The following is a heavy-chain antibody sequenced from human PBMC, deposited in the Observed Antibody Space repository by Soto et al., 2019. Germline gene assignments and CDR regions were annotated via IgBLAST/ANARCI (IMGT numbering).Heavy chain of an antibody. CDR3: ARDPAFWCGTETPSYGMDV. J-gene: IGHJ6*02. V-gene: IGHV1-46*01. CDR1: GYTFTSYY. D-gene: IGHD3-3*01. Sequence: QVQLVQSGAEVKKPGASVKVSCKASGYTFTSYYMHWVRQAPGQGLEWMGIINPSGGSTSYAQKFQGRVTMTRDTSTSTVYMELSSLRSEDTAVYYCARDPAFWCGTETPSYGMDVWGQGTTVTVSS. CDR2: INPSGGST.